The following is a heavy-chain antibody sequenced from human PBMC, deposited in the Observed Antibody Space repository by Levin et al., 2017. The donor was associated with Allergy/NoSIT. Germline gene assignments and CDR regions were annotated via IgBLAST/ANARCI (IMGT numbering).Heavy chain of an antibody. V-gene: IGHV3-30*03. D-gene: IGHD5-18*01. CDR1: GFTFSSYG. Sequence: GGSLRLSCAASGFTFSSYGMHWVRQAPGKGLEWVAVISYDGSNKYYADSVKGRFTISRDNSKNTLYLQMNSLRAEDTAVYYCATVKRPIQLWHLDYWGQGTLVTVSS. CDR3: ATVKRPIQLWHLDY. CDR2: ISYDGSNK. J-gene: IGHJ4*02.